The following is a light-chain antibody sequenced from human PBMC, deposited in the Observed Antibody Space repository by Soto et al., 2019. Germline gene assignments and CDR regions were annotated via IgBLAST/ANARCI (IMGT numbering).Light chain of an antibody. V-gene: IGLV2-8*01. CDR2: EVN. CDR1: SSDVGSHGY. CDR3: TSYAGSSNPYVV. J-gene: IGLJ2*01. Sequence: QSALTQPPSASGSPGQSVTISCTGTSSDVGSHGYVSWYQQHPGRAPKLIISEVNKRPSGVPDRFSGSKSGNTASLTVSGLQAEDEADYYCTSYAGSSNPYVVFGGGTKLTVL.